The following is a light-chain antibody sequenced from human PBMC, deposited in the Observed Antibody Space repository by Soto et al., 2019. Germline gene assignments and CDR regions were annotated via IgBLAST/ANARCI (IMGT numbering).Light chain of an antibody. V-gene: IGKV3-20*01. J-gene: IGKJ2*01. CDR3: LLYFSPDRYT. Sequence: EIVLTQTPGTLSLSPGERATLSCRASQSVTSIHLAWYQQKPGQAPRLLIYGASTRATGIPDRFSGSGSDTDFSLTIRRLDPEDVAMYYCLLYFSPDRYTFGPGTKVQIK. CDR2: GAS. CDR1: QSVTSIH.